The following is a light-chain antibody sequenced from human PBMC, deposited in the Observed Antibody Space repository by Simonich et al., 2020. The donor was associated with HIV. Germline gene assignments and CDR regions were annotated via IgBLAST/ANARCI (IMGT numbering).Light chain of an antibody. CDR3: QQYNNWPSPFT. V-gene: IGKV3-15*01. CDR2: AAS. Sequence: EIVMTQSPATLSVSPGERATHSCRARRNVASNLPWYQENPGQAPRLLIYAASSRATGSPARFSGSGFGTEFTLTISSIQSEDFAVYSCQQYNNWPSPFTFGPGTKVDIK. J-gene: IGKJ3*01. CDR1: RNVASN.